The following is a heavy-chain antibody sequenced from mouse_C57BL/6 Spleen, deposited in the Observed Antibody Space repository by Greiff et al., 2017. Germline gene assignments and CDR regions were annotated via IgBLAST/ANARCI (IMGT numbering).Heavy chain of an antibody. CDR2: INPSSGYT. D-gene: IGHD2-3*01. Sequence: QVQLQQSGAELARPGASVKMSCKASGYTFTSYTMHWVKQRPGQGLEWIGYINPSSGYTKYNQKFKDKATLTADKSSSTAYMQLSSLTSEDSAVYYCAKGDGYPYFDYWGQGTTLTVSS. CDR1: GYTFTSYT. CDR3: AKGDGYPYFDY. V-gene: IGHV1-4*01. J-gene: IGHJ2*01.